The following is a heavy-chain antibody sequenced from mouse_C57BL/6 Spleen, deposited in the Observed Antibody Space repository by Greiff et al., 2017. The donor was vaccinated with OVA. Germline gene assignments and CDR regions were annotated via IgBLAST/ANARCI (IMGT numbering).Heavy chain of an antibody. J-gene: IGHJ3*01. Sequence: VKVVESGAELVRPGTSVKVSCKASGYAFTNYLIEWVKQRPGQGLEWIGVFNPGSGGTNYNEKFKGKATLTADKSSSTAYMQLSSLTSEDSAVYFCARGDPFAYWGQGTLVTVSA. V-gene: IGHV1-54*01. CDR3: ARGDPFAY. CDR1: GYAFTNYL. CDR2: FNPGSGGT.